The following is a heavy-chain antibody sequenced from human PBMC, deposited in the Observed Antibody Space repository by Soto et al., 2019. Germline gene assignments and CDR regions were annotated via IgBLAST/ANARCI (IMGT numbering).Heavy chain of an antibody. J-gene: IGHJ6*02. V-gene: IGHV1-58*01. CDR1: GFTFTSSA. CDR2: IVVGSGNT. CDR3: AAGYGGSYESGRYYYYGMDV. D-gene: IGHD1-26*01. Sequence: ASVKVSCKASGFTFTSSAVQWVRQARGQRLEWIGWIVVGSGNTNYAQKFQERVTITRDMSTSTAYMELSSLRSEDTAVYYCAAGYGGSYESGRYYYYGMDVWGQGTTVTVSS.